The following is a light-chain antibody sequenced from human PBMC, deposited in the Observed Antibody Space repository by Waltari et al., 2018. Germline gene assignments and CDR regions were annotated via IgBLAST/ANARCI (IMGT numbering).Light chain of an antibody. CDR3: LQTYVSPYT. CDR1: QSVLYSSNNKNY. CDR2: WAS. V-gene: IGKV4-1*01. J-gene: IGKJ2*01. Sequence: DIVMTQSPDSLGVYLGERATIHCKSSQSVLYSSNNKNYLSWYQQKPGQPPKMIIYWASTRESGVPDRFSGSGSGTDFTLTISSLQAEDVAVYYCLQTYVSPYTFGQGTNLEI.